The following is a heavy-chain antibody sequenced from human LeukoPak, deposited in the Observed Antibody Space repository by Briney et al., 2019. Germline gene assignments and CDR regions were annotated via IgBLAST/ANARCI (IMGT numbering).Heavy chain of an antibody. CDR1: GGTFSSYA. D-gene: IGHD3-10*01. Sequence: SVKVSCKASGGTFSSYAISWVRQAPGQGLEWMGGIIPIFGTANYAQKFQGRVTITADESTSTAYMELSSLRSEDTAVYYCARCSMVRGVIIPSRFDYWGQGTLVTVSS. CDR2: IIPIFGTA. V-gene: IGHV1-69*13. J-gene: IGHJ4*02. CDR3: ARCSMVRGVIIPSRFDY.